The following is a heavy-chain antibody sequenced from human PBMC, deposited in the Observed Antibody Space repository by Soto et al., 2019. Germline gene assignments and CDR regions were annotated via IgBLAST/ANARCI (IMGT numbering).Heavy chain of an antibody. CDR3: ARSASGWFGGGYYYYGMDV. J-gene: IGHJ6*02. D-gene: IGHD3-10*01. CDR1: GFSLSTSGVG. CDR2: IYWNDDK. Sequence: SGPTLVNPTQTLTLTCTFSGFSLSTSGVGVGWIRQPPGKALEWLALIYWNDDKRYSPSLKSRLTITKDTSKNQVVLTMTNMDPVDTATYYCARSASGWFGGGYYYYGMDVWGQGTTVTVS. V-gene: IGHV2-5*01.